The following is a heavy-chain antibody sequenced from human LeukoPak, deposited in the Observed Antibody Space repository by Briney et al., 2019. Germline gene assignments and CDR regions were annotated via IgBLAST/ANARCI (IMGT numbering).Heavy chain of an antibody. Sequence: PGGSLRLSCAASGFTFSSYAMSWVRQAPGKGLEWVSAISGSGGSTYYADSVKGLFTIPRDNSKNTLYLQMNSLRAEDTAVYYCAKHRSSRGYFDYWGQGTLVTVSS. J-gene: IGHJ4*02. V-gene: IGHV3-23*01. CDR2: ISGSGGST. CDR1: GFTFSSYA. D-gene: IGHD2-2*01. CDR3: AKHRSSRGYFDY.